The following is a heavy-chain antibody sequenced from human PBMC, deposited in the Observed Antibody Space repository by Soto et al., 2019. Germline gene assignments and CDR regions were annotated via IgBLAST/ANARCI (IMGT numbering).Heavy chain of an antibody. CDR2: IYYSGST. V-gene: IGHV4-59*01. D-gene: IGHD6-19*01. Sequence: XGTLSLTCTVSGGSISSYYWSWIRQPPGKGLEWIGYIYYSGSTNYNPSLKSRVTISVDTSKNQFSLKLSSVTAADTAVYYCAGAVAGTKFDYWGQGTLVTVSS. J-gene: IGHJ4*02. CDR3: AGAVAGTKFDY. CDR1: GGSISSYY.